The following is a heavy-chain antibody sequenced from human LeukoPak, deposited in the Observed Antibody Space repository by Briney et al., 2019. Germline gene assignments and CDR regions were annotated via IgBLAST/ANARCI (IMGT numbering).Heavy chain of an antibody. J-gene: IGHJ4*02. CDR3: ARQALAYSSSCFDY. D-gene: IGHD6-13*01. CDR2: IYYSGST. CDR1: GGSISSSSYY. Sequence: SETLSLTCTVSGGSISSSSYYWGWIRQPPGKGLEWIGSIYYSGSTYYNPSLKSRVTISVDKSKNQFSLKLSSVTAADTAVYYCARQALAYSSSCFDYWGQGTLVTVSS. V-gene: IGHV4-39*07.